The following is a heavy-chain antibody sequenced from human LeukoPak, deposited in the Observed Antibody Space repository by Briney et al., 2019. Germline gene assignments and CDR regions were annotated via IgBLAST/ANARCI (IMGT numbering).Heavy chain of an antibody. CDR2: IHPNSGAT. CDR3: ASGGAATSRWTEYGMDV. D-gene: IGHD2-15*01. CDR1: GYTFTDYY. Sequence: GASVKVSCKTSGYTFTDYYLHWVRQAPGQGLEWVGWIHPNSGATHYAQKFQGRLTMTRDTSISTVYMELTRLRSDDTAVYYCASGGAATSRWTEYGMDVWGQGTTVTVSS. V-gene: IGHV1-2*02. J-gene: IGHJ6*02.